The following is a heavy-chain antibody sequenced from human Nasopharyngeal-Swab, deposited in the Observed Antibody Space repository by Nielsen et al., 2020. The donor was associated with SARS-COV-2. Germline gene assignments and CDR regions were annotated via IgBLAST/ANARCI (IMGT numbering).Heavy chain of an antibody. V-gene: IGHV4-61*01. CDR2: IYYSGST. J-gene: IGHJ3*02. Sequence: SETLSLTCTVSGGSVSSGSYYWSWFRQPPGKGLEWIGYIYYSGSTNYNPSLKSRVTISVDTSKNQFSLKLSSVAAADTAVYYCARGRQYQLLFIFVEGAFDIWGQGTMVTVSS. D-gene: IGHD2-2*01. CDR1: GGSVSSGSYY. CDR3: ARGRQYQLLFIFVEGAFDI.